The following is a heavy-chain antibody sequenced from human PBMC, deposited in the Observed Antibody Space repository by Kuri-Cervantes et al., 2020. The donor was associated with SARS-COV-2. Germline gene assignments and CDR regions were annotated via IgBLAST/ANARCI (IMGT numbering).Heavy chain of an antibody. CDR3: AGEKGYYYYGMDV. J-gene: IGHJ6*02. D-gene: IGHD2-21*01. CDR2: IYTSGST. Sequence: ESLKISCAVYGGSFSGYYWSWIRQPAGKGLEWIGRIYTSGSTNYNPSLKSRVTISVDKSKNQFSLKLSSVTAADTAVYYCAGEKGYYYYGMDVWGQGTTVTVSS. V-gene: IGHV4-59*10. CDR1: GGSFSGYY.